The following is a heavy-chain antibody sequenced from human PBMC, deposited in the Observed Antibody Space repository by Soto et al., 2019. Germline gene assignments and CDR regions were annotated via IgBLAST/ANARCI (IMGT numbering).Heavy chain of an antibody. Sequence: QLQLQESGSGLVKPSQTLSLTCAVSGGSISSGGYSWSGIRQPPGKGLEWIGYIYHSGSTYYNPSLQSRVTISGDRSKNQFSLKLSSVTAADTAVYYCAREGYKEDFQHWGQGTLVTVSS. V-gene: IGHV4-30-2*01. CDR3: AREGYKEDFQH. CDR2: IYHSGST. J-gene: IGHJ1*01. D-gene: IGHD5-18*01. CDR1: GGSISSGGYS.